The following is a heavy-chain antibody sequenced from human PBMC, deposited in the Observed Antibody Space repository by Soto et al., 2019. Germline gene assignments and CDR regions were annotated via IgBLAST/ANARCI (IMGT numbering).Heavy chain of an antibody. Sequence: GGSLRLSCAASGFTFSSYGMHWVRQAPGKGLEWVAVISYDGSNNYYADSVKGRSTFSRDNSKHTLYLQMNSPRAQAPAVYCCARGRPARSCIVIFDYLGQRTQVTVCS. V-gene: IGHV3-30*03. CDR1: GFTFSSYG. J-gene: IGHJ4*02. CDR2: ISYDGSNN. D-gene: IGHD6-6*01. CDR3: ARGRPARSCIVIFDY.